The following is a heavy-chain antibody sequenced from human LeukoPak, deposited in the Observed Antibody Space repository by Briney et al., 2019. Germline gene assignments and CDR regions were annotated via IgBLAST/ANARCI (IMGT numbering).Heavy chain of an antibody. Sequence: GGSLRLSCAASGFTFSSYAMSWVRQAPGKGLEWVSAISGSGGSTYYADSVKGRFTISRDNAKNSLYLQMSSLRAEDTAVYYCARDRSLELGFDYWGQGTLVTVSS. V-gene: IGHV3-23*01. J-gene: IGHJ4*02. CDR1: GFTFSSYA. D-gene: IGHD1-7*01. CDR2: ISGSGGST. CDR3: ARDRSLELGFDY.